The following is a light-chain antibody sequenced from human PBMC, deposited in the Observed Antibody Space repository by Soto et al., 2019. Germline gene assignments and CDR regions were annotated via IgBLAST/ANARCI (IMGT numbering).Light chain of an antibody. J-gene: IGKJ4*01. CDR2: GAS. V-gene: IGKV3-15*01. CDR1: QSVSSN. CDR3: QQYNNWPPPLT. Sequence: EIVMTQSPATLSVSPGERATLSCRASQSVSSNLAWYQQKPGQAPRLLIYGASTRATGIPARFSGSGSGTEFPLTIISLQSEDFAVYYCQQYNNWPPPLTFGGGTKVEIK.